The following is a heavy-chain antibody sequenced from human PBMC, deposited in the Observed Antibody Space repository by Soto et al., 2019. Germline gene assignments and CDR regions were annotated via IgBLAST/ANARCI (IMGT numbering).Heavy chain of an antibody. D-gene: IGHD5-18*01. CDR3: ARNGRYNAFDI. CDR2: IYYSGST. CDR1: GYSISSSNW. J-gene: IGHJ3*02. V-gene: IGHV4-28*01. Sequence: SETLSLTCAVSGYSISSSNWWGWIRQPPGKGLEWIGYIYYSGSTYYNPSLKSRVTMSVDTSKNQFSLKLSSVTAVDTAVYYCARNGRYNAFDIWGQGTMVTVSS.